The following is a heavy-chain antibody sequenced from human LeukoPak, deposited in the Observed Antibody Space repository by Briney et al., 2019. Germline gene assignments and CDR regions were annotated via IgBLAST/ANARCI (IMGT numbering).Heavy chain of an antibody. D-gene: IGHD2/OR15-2a*01. CDR3: ARAKNYGMDV. CDR1: GYTFTSFG. J-gene: IGHJ6*02. V-gene: IGHV1-18*01. Sequence: ASVKVSCKASGYTFTSFGISWVRQAPGQGLEWTGWIGAYNGNTNYAQKFQGRVTMTTDTSTSTAYMELRSLRSDDTAVYYCARAKNYGMDVWGQGTTVTVSS. CDR2: IGAYNGNT.